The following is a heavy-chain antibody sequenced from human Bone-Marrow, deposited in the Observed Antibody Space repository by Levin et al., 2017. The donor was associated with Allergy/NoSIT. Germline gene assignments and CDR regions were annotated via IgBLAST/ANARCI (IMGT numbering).Heavy chain of an antibody. D-gene: IGHD3-10*01. CDR2: SYDNGST. CDR3: ARVLAGFDGSAMAYDY. Sequence: LRLSCTVSGASIRSGAYYWSWVRQPPGQGLEWRGYSYDNGSTYVNPSRKSRVSISVDTSKNQFSLNLSSVTAAETADYYCARVLAGFDGSAMAYDYWGRGSLVTVSS. J-gene: IGHJ4*02. CDR1: GASIRSGAYY. V-gene: IGHV4-31*03.